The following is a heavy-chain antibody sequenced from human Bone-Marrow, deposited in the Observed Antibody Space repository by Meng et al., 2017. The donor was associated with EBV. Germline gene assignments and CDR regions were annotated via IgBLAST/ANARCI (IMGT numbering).Heavy chain of an antibody. Sequence: VARVELGGGVVQPGRSLRLSCVASGFTFSSYGMHWVRQAPGKGLEWVAVISYDGSNKYYADSVKGRFTISRDNSKNTLYLQMNSLRAEDTAVYYCARWPAAGMSPFDPWGQGTLVTVSS. CDR2: ISYDGSNK. CDR1: GFTFSSYG. D-gene: IGHD6-13*01. J-gene: IGHJ5*02. CDR3: ARWPAAGMSPFDP. V-gene: IGHV3-30*03.